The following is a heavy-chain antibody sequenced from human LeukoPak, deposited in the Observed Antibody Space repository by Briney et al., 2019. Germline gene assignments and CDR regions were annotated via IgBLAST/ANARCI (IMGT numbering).Heavy chain of an antibody. V-gene: IGHV1-18*01. J-gene: IGHJ4*02. CDR2: ISAYNGDT. CDR1: GYTFTQFG. Sequence: ASVKVSCKASGYTFTQFGIGWVRQAPGQGLEWMAWISAYNGDTHFAQKFQDRVTMTIDASADTAFMELKTLTSDDTAVYFCARTFQQHFDSWGQGTLVTVSS. CDR3: ARTFQQHFDS. D-gene: IGHD5-18*01.